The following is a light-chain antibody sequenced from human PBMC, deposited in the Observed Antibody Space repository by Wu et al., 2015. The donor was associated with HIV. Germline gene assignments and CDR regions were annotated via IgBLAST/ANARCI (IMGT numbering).Light chain of an antibody. V-gene: IGKV3-20*01. Sequence: EIVLTQSPGTLSLSPGERATLSCRASQSVTTNYLAWYQQKPGQAPRLLIYDASNRATGIPDRSSGSGSGTDFTLTISRLEPEDFAVYYCQQYASSRTFGQGTKVEI. CDR2: DAS. J-gene: IGKJ1*01. CDR1: QSVTTNY. CDR3: QQYASSRT.